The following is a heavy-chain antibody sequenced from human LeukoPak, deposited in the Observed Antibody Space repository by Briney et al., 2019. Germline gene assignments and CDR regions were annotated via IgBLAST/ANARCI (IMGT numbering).Heavy chain of an antibody. CDR2: INQDGSEK. Sequence: GGSLRLSCAASGFTFSSHSMMWVRQAPGKGLEWVANINQDGSEKFYVDSVKGRFTISRDNAKNSLYLQMNSLRAEDTAVYYCAEGTTAWGQGTLVTVSS. CDR3: AEGTTA. J-gene: IGHJ5*02. V-gene: IGHV3-7*01. D-gene: IGHD2/OR15-2a*01. CDR1: GFTFSSHS.